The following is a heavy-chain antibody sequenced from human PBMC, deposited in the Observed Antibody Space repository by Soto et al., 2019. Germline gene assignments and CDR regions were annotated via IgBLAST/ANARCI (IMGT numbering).Heavy chain of an antibody. V-gene: IGHV1-69*13. CDR2: IITIFNTA. CDR1: GGSFSSDA. D-gene: IGHD2-8*01. J-gene: IGHJ6*02. Sequence: ASVKVSCKASGGSFSSDAISWVRQAPGHGLEWMGGIITIFNTANYAQMFHGRVTITADESSTTAYMELSSLRSEDTAVYYCARSRCSNGVCYNPSPGLDVWGPGTTVTVSS. CDR3: ARSRCSNGVCYNPSPGLDV.